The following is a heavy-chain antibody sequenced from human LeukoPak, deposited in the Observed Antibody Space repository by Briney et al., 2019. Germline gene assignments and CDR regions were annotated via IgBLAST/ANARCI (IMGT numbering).Heavy chain of an antibody. J-gene: IGHJ6*03. Sequence: GGSLRLSCAASGFTFSDYYMSWIRQAPGKGLEWVSYISSSGSTIYYADSVKGRFTISRDNAKNSLYLQMNSLRAEDTAVYYCARYSSSLYYYYYMDVWGKGTTVTVPS. CDR2: ISSSGSTI. CDR1: GFTFSDYY. CDR3: ARYSSSLYYYYYMDV. V-gene: IGHV3-11*01. D-gene: IGHD6-6*01.